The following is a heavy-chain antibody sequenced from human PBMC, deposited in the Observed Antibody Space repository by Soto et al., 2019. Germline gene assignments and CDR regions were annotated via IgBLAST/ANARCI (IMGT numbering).Heavy chain of an antibody. D-gene: IGHD3-10*01. CDR1: GFSFSDSY. V-gene: IGHV3-11*06. Sequence: QVQLVESGGGLVKPGGSLRLSCAASGFSFSDSYMSWVRQAPGKGLEWVAYISGSSGYTGYADSVKGRFTISRDNAKNSLYLQMNSVRVEDTAVYYCARDRGGYGPPDVWGQGTTVTVS. CDR2: ISGSSGYT. CDR3: ARDRGGYGPPDV. J-gene: IGHJ6*02.